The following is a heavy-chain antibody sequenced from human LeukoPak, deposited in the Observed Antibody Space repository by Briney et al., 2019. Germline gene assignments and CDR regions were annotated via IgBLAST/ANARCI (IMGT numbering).Heavy chain of an antibody. CDR1: GYTFTSYD. CDR3: ARVYDSSGHYPIDY. Sequence: ASVKVSCKASGYTFTSYDINWVRQATGQGLEWMGWMNPNSDNTGYARKFQGRVTITRNTSISTAYMELSSLRSQDTAVYYCARVYDSSGHYPIDYWGQGTLVTVSS. CDR2: MNPNSDNT. D-gene: IGHD3-22*01. V-gene: IGHV1-8*01. J-gene: IGHJ4*02.